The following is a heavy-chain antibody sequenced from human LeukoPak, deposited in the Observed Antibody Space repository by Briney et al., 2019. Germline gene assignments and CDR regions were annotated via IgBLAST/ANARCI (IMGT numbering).Heavy chain of an antibody. V-gene: IGHV1-2*06. CDR3: ARDHRSYSDVSTSTDY. D-gene: IGHD1-26*01. CDR1: GYTFTGYY. Sequence: PMASVKVSCKASGYTFTGYYMHWVRQAPGQGLEWMGRINPNSGGTNYAQKFQGRVTMTRDTSISTAYMELSRLRSDDTAVYYCARDHRSYSDVSTSTDYWGQGTLVTVSS. J-gene: IGHJ4*02. CDR2: INPNSGGT.